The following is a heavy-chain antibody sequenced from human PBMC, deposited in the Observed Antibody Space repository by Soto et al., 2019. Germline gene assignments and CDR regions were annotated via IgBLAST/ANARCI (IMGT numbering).Heavy chain of an antibody. J-gene: IGHJ6*02. CDR3: AKDRYRIAVAGMRSMDV. V-gene: IGHV3-23*01. Sequence: GGSLRLSCAASGFTFSSYAMSWVRQAPGKGLEWVSAISGSGGSTYYADSVKGRFTISRDNSKNTLYLQMNSLRAEGTAVYYCAKDRYRIAVAGMRSMDVWGQGTTVTVSS. D-gene: IGHD6-19*01. CDR1: GFTFSSYA. CDR2: ISGSGGST.